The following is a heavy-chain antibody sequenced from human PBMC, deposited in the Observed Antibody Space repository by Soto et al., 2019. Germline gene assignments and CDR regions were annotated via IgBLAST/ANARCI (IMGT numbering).Heavy chain of an antibody. D-gene: IGHD5-12*01. CDR1: GYTFTSYG. CDR3: TRMGATTDAFDI. V-gene: IGHV1-18*01. J-gene: IGHJ3*02. Sequence: ASVKVSCKASGYTFTSYGISWVRQAPGQGLEWMGLISAYNGNTNYAQKLQGRVPMITDTSMSTVYIELRSLRSDDTAVYYCTRMGATTDAFDIWGQETIVTVSS. CDR2: ISAYNGNT.